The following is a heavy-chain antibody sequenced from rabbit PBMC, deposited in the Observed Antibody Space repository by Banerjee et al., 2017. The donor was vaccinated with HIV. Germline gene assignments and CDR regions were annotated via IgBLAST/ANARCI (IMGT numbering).Heavy chain of an antibody. CDR2: IDPVFGST. V-gene: IGHV1S40*01. J-gene: IGHJ4*01. CDR1: GSSFSSGYD. Sequence: QSLEESGGDLVKPGASLTLTCTASGSSFSSGYDMCWVRQAPGKGLEWIGYIDPVFGSTIYASWVNGRFTISSHNAQNTLYLQMTSLTAADTATYFCARSYDTDTYTADAYAYFNLWGQGTLVTVS. D-gene: IGHD6-1*01. CDR3: ARSYDTDTYTADAYAYFNL.